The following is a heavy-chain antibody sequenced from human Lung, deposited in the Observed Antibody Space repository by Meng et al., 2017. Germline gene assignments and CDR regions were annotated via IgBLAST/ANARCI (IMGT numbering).Heavy chain of an antibody. D-gene: IGHD4-11*01. Sequence: WGAGPLKPSETLALTCVVPGGSFSDYYWSWILQPPGKGLEWIGEINHSGSTNYNPSLERRATISVDTSQNNLSLKLSSVTAADSAVYYCARGPTTMAHDFDYWGQGTLVTVSS. V-gene: IGHV4-34*01. CDR1: GGSFSDYY. J-gene: IGHJ4*02. CDR2: INHSGST. CDR3: ARGPTTMAHDFDY.